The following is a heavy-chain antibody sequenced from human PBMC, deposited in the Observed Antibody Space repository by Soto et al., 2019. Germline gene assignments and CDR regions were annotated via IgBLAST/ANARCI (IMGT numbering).Heavy chain of an antibody. CDR2: IIPIFGTA. J-gene: IGHJ4*02. D-gene: IGHD2-15*01. CDR1: GGTLSSYA. Sequence: SVKVSCKASGGTLSSYAISWVRQAPGQGLEWMGGIIPIFGTANYAQKFQGRVTITADESTSTAYMELSSLRSEDTAVYYCARNLGYCSGGSCQKEGYFGYWGQGTLVTVSS. CDR3: ARNLGYCSGGSCQKEGYFGY. V-gene: IGHV1-69*13.